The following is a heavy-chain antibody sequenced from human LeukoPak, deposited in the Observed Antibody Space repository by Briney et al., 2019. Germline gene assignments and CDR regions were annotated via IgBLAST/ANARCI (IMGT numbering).Heavy chain of an antibody. CDR3: ARGPSTATIFYYFDY. CDR2: INPNTGGT. CDR1: GYTFTTYG. Sequence: ASVKVSCKASGYTFTTYGISWVRQAPGQGLEWMGWINPNTGGTNYAQKFQDWVTMTRDTSISTAYMEMSRLRYDDTAVYYCARGPSTATIFYYFDYWGQGTLVTVSA. V-gene: IGHV1-2*04. J-gene: IGHJ4*02. D-gene: IGHD3-3*01.